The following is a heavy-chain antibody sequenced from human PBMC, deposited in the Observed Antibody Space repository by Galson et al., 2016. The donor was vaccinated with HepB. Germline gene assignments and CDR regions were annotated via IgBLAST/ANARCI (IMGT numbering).Heavy chain of an antibody. Sequence: SLRLSCAGSGFTFNNYWMGWVRQAPGKGLEWVANISAGGGQIYYADSVRGRFTISRDNAQNSLFLEMNSLRAEDAALYYCVLAFGGIAHGCFSYWGQGTPVAVSA. V-gene: IGHV3-7*05. J-gene: IGHJ4*02. CDR2: ISAGGGQI. D-gene: IGHD3-16*01. CDR3: VLAFGGIAHGCFSY. CDR1: GFTFNNYW.